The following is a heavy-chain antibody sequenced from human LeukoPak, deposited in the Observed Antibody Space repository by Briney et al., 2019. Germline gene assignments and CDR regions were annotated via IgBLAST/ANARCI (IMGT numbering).Heavy chain of an antibody. D-gene: IGHD7-27*01. Sequence: GGSLRLSCAASGFTFSSYSMNWVRQAPGKGLEWVSSISSSSSTIYYADSVKGRFTISRDNAKNSLYLQMNSLRAEDTAVYYCTRGLLTGDGYWGQGTLVTVSS. J-gene: IGHJ4*02. CDR2: ISSSSSTI. CDR1: GFTFSSYS. V-gene: IGHV3-48*04. CDR3: TRGLLTGDGY.